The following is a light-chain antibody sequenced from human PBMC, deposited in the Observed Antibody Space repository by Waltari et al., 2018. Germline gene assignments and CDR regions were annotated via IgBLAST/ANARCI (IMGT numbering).Light chain of an antibody. CDR2: QDD. V-gene: IGLV3-1*01. CDR1: ALGDTY. CDR3: QTWDTNTAV. Sequence: SYALTQPASVSVSPGPTSTIPCPGPALGDTYTPWYPQKPGKSPVLVMYQDDKRPSGIPERFAGSSSENTATLTISGTQPVDEADYYCQTWDTNTAVFGTGTTVNVL. J-gene: IGLJ1*01.